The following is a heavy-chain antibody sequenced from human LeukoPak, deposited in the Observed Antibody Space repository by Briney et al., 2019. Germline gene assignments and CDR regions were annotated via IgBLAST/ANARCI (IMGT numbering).Heavy chain of an antibody. Sequence: PGGSLTLSCAASGFTFTNYWMSWVRQAPGTGLEGVACIKQDGSEKYYVDSVKGRFTITRDNAKNSLYLQMNSLRAEDTAVYYCARVWYYYDSSGYYSGADYYYYYYMDVWGKGTTVTVSS. CDR3: ARVWYYYDSSGYYSGADYYYYYYMDV. D-gene: IGHD3-22*01. J-gene: IGHJ6*03. CDR1: GFTFTNYW. CDR2: IKQDGSEK. V-gene: IGHV3-7*01.